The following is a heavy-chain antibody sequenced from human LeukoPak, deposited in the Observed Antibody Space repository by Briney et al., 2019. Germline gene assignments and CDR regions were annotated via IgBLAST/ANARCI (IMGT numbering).Heavy chain of an antibody. D-gene: IGHD4-23*01. CDR1: GFTFSSYG. CDR3: ARAEGYGGELDS. J-gene: IGHJ4*02. CDR2: ISPSHGST. V-gene: IGHV3-23*01. Sequence: PGGSLRLSCAASGFTFSSYGISWVRQAPGKGLEWVSAISPSHGSTYYADSVKGRFTISRENSKNRLYLQMNSLRAEDTAVYYCARAEGYGGELDSWGQGTLVTVSS.